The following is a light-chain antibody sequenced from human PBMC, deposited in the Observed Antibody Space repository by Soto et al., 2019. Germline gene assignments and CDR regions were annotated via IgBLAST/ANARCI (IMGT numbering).Light chain of an antibody. CDR2: KAS. V-gene: IGKV1-5*03. CDR3: QQYNIYST. Sequence: DIQMTQSPSTLSASVGDRVTITCRASQSISGWLAWYQQKPGKAPKLLIYKASSLQSGVPSRFSGSGSGTEFTLTITSLQPDDFATYYCQQYNIYSTFGGGTKVEIK. J-gene: IGKJ4*01. CDR1: QSISGW.